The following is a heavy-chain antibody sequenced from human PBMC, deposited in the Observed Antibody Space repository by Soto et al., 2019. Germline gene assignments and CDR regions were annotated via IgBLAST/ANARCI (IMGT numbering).Heavy chain of an antibody. J-gene: IGHJ6*02. D-gene: IGHD3-22*01. CDR3: ARSPYYYDSSGHYSIRKYYYYGLDV. CDR2: IYSGGST. CDR1: GLTVSNNY. V-gene: IGHV3-53*01. Sequence: PGGSLRLSCAASGLTVSNNYMTWVLQAPGKGLEWVSVIYSGGSTYYADSVKGRFTISRDTSKNTVDLQMNSLRVDDTAVYYCARSPYYYDSSGHYSIRKYYYYGLDVWGQGTTVTVSS.